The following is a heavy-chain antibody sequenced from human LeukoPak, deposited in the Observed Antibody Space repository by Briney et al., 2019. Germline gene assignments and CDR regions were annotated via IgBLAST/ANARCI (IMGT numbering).Heavy chain of an antibody. CDR1: GLTFSSYW. CDR3: ARDTRGGGSFD. Sequence: GGSLRLSCAASGLTFSSYWMSWVRQAPGKGLEWVANIKQDGSEKYYVDSVKGRFTISRDNAKASLYLQMSSLRAEGTAVYYCARDTRGGGSFDWGQGTLVTVSS. J-gene: IGHJ4*02. V-gene: IGHV3-7*01. D-gene: IGHD2-15*01. CDR2: IKQDGSEK.